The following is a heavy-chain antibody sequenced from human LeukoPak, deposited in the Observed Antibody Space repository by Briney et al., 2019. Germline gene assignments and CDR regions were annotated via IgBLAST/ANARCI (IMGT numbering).Heavy chain of an antibody. CDR3: AREGPYTSGWYNMDY. D-gene: IGHD6-19*01. CDR2: ISAYNGDT. J-gene: IGHJ4*02. CDR1: GYTFSNYG. V-gene: IGHV1-18*01. Sequence: ASVKVSCKASGYTFSNYGISWVRQAPGQGLEYMGWISAYNGDTNSAQKVRGRVTMTTDTSTSTAYLELRSLRSDDTAVYYCAREGPYTSGWYNMDYWGQGTLVTVSS.